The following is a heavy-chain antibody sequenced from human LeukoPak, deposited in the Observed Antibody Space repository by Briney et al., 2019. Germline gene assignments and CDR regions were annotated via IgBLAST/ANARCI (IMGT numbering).Heavy chain of an antibody. CDR3: AKSGYNRFDY. J-gene: IGHJ4*02. Sequence: GGSLRLSCAASGFTFNNYGMHWVRQAPGKGLEWVAFIRYNGNNQYYADSVKGRFTISRDNSKNTLYLQMNSLRAEDTAVYYCAKSGYNRFDYWGQGTRVTVSS. CDR1: GFTFNNYG. CDR2: IRYNGNNQ. V-gene: IGHV3-30*02. D-gene: IGHD5-24*01.